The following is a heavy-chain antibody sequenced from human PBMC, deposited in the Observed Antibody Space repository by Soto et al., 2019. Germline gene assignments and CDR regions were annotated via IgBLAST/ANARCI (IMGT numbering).Heavy chain of an antibody. CDR2: IYYSGST. Sequence: TETLSLTCTVSGGAISSSSYYWGWIRQPPGKGLEWIGSIYYSGSTYYNPSLKSRVTISVDTSKNQFSLKLSSVTAADTAVYSCERVYSGSGTYYNPTLGTDVWGQVTTVT. D-gene: IGHD3-10*01. V-gene: IGHV4-39*07. CDR1: GGAISSSSYY. J-gene: IGHJ6*02. CDR3: ERVYSGSGTYYNPTLGTDV.